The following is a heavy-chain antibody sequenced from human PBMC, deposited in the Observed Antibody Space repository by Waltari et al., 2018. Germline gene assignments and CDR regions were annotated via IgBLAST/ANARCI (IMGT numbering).Heavy chain of an antibody. Sequence: EAQLLESGGGLVPPGGSLRLSCAASGFTFSNFGRSWVRQAPGKGLEWVSGFRGTGGSTSYADSVKGRFTISRDNSKNTLYLQMNSLRAEDSAVYYCAKGPYYGSAIGMDVWGQGTTVAVSS. CDR3: AKGPYYGSAIGMDV. CDR1: GFTFSNFG. V-gene: IGHV3-23*01. CDR2: FRGTGGST. J-gene: IGHJ6*02. D-gene: IGHD3-10*01.